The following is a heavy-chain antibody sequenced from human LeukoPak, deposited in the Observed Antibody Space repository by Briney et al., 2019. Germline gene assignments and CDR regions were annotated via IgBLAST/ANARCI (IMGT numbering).Heavy chain of an antibody. CDR2: IYSGGST. CDR3: ARTYYYDSSEDY. J-gene: IGHJ4*02. D-gene: IGHD3-22*01. V-gene: IGHV3-53*01. CDR1: GFTVSSNY. Sequence: GGSLRLSCAASGFTVSSNYMSWVRQAPGKGLEWVSVIYSGGSTYYADSVKGRFTISRDNSKNTLYLQMNSLRAEDTAVYYCARTYYYDSSEDYWGQGTLVTVSS.